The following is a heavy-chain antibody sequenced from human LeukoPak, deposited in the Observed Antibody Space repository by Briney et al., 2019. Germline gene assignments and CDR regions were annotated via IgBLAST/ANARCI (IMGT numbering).Heavy chain of an antibody. D-gene: IGHD2-15*01. CDR1: GGSISSYY. J-gene: IGHJ4*02. CDR2: IYYSGST. Sequence: SETLSLTCTVSGGSISSYYWSWIRQPPGKGLEWIGYIYYSGSTNYNPSLKSRVTISVDTSKNQFSLKLSSVTAADTAVYYCARANYSNAGFDYWGQGTLVTVSS. V-gene: IGHV4-59*01. CDR3: ARANYSNAGFDY.